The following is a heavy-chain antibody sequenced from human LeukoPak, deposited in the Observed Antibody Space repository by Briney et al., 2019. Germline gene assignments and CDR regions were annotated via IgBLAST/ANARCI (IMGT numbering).Heavy chain of an antibody. V-gene: IGHV4-59*08. Sequence: PSETLSLTCTVSGGSISGHYWSWTRQPPGKGLEWIGYVYDSGSTSYNPSLKSRVTMSVDTSKNQFSLKLYSVTAADTAVYYCARHVSTGWARGFDYWGQGTLVAVSS. CDR1: GGSISGHY. CDR3: ARHVSTGWARGFDY. D-gene: IGHD6-19*01. J-gene: IGHJ4*02. CDR2: VYDSGST.